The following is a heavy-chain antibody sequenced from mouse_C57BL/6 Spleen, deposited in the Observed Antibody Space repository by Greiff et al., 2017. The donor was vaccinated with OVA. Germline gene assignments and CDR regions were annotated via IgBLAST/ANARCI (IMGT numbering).Heavy chain of an antibody. J-gene: IGHJ2*01. V-gene: IGHV1-52*01. CDR3: ATSYGSSYGY. CDR2: IDPSDSGT. D-gene: IGHD1-1*01. Sequence: QVQLQQPGAELVRPGSSVKLSCKASGYTFTSYWMHWVKQRPIQGLEWIGNIDPSDSGTHYNQKFKDKATLTVDKSSSTAYMQLRSLTSEDSAVYYCATSYGSSYGYWGQGTTLTVSA. CDR1: GYTFTSYW.